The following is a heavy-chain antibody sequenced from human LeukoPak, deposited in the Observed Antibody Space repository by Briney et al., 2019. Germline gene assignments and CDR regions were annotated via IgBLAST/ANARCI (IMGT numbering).Heavy chain of an antibody. V-gene: IGHV3-74*01. Sequence: GGSLRLSCAATGFTFSSYWMHWVRQAPGKGLVWVSRVNSDGSSTTYADSVKGRFTISRDNAKNTLYLQMNSLRAEDTAVYYCASLFLCYGCSSSSHNFNIWGQGTMVTVSS. J-gene: IGHJ3*02. CDR2: VNSDGSST. CDR1: GFTFSSYW. D-gene: IGHD6-6*01. CDR3: ASLFLCYGCSSSSHNFNI.